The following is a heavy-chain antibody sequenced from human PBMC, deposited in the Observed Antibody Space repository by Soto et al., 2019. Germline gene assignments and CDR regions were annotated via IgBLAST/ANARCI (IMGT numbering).Heavy chain of an antibody. D-gene: IGHD1-1*01. CDR3: ARIHWRQSSLDQ. V-gene: IGHV4-61*01. CDR1: GGSVSSGSNY. J-gene: IGHJ4*02. CDR2: IYYSGST. Sequence: SETLSLTCSVSGGSVSSGSNYWSWIRQPPGKGLEWIGYIYYSGSTNYNPSLKSRVTISLDTSKNQFSLKLTSVTAADSAVYYCARIHWRQSSLDQWGQGTPGTVSS.